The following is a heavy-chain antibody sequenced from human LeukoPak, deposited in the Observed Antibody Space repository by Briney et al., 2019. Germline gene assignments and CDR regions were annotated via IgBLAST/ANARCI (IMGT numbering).Heavy chain of an antibody. D-gene: IGHD3-9*01. CDR2: ISPHNGNT. V-gene: IGHV1-18*01. CDR1: GYTFTMYG. CDR3: ARDLNYVTLGYDILADVGYYFDY. J-gene: IGHJ4*02. Sequence: ASVRVSCKASGYTFTMYGMSWVRQAPGQGLQWLGWISPHNGNTKYAQDLQGRVSMTTDTATCTAYLELRSLRSDDTAIYYCARDLNYVTLGYDILADVGYYFDYWGQGSLVTVSS.